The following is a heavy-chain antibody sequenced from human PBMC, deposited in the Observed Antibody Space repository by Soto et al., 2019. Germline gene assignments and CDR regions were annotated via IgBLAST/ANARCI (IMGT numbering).Heavy chain of an antibody. CDR2: ISFDGRNE. V-gene: IGHV3-30*18. D-gene: IGHD3-10*01. CDR1: GFSFSSHG. CDR3: AKDQYKASMVRGVIITDDYDY. J-gene: IGHJ4*02. Sequence: QMQLEESGGGVVQPGRSLRLSCAASGFSFSSHGMHWVRQAPGKGLEWVAVISFDGRNEYYGDSVKGRFTISRDNSKNTLYLQMNSLRAEDTAVYYCAKDQYKASMVRGVIITDDYDYWGQGTLVTVSS.